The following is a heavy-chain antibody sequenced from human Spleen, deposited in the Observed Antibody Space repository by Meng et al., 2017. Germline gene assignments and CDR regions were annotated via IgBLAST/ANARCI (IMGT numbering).Heavy chain of an antibody. CDR2: ISNSGNTI. D-gene: IGHD6-19*01. CDR1: GFTFSDYY. CDR3: ARQPGGWYRGGLNI. V-gene: IGHV3-11*01. Sequence: GESLKISCVVSGFTFSDYYMTWIRQAPGQGLEWLSYISNSGNTIYYADSVKGRFIISRDNARNSVYLQMNSLRADDTAVYYCARQPGGWYRGGLNIWDQGTLVTVSS. J-gene: IGHJ4*02.